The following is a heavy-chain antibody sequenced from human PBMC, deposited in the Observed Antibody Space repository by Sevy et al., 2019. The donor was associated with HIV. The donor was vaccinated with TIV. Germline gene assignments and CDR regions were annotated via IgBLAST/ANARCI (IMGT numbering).Heavy chain of an antibody. V-gene: IGHV4-59*01. D-gene: IGHD6-6*01. Sequence: SETLSLTCTVSGGSISSYYWSWIRQPPGKGLEWIGYIYYSGSTNYNPSLKSRVTISVDTSKNQFSLKLSSVTAADTAVYYCARDLTTIAAHDYYYGMDVWGQGTTVTVSS. J-gene: IGHJ6*02. CDR2: IYYSGST. CDR3: ARDLTTIAAHDYYYGMDV. CDR1: GGSISSYY.